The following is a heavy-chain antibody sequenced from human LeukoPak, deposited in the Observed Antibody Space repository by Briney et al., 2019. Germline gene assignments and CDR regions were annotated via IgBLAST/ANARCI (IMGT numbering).Heavy chain of an antibody. CDR2: INTDGITT. D-gene: IGHD6-19*01. J-gene: IGHJ4*02. CDR3: ARICGWTVVEDY. CDR1: GFTFSTHF. Sequence: TGGSLRLSCATSGFTFSTHFMSWVRQAPGKGLVWVPRINTDGITTDYADSVKGRFTISRDNAKNTLYLQMNSLRAEDTAVYYCARICGWTVVEDYWGQGTMVTVSS. V-gene: IGHV3-74*01.